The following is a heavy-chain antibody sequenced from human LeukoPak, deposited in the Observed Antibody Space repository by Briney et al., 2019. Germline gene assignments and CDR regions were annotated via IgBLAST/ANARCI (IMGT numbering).Heavy chain of an antibody. V-gene: IGHV3-23*01. J-gene: IGHJ5*02. D-gene: IGHD1-26*01. CDR2: ISGSGGST. CDR1: GFTFNTYG. Sequence: GGSLRLSCAASGFTFNTYGMSWVRQAPGKGLEWVSAISGSGGSTYYADSVKGRFTISRDNPKNTLYLQMNSLRAEDTAVYYCAKMSGSYFRGGNWFDPWGQGTLVTVSS. CDR3: AKMSGSYFRGGNWFDP.